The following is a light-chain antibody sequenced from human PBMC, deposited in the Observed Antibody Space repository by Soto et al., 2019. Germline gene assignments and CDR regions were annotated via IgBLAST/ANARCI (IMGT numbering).Light chain of an antibody. J-gene: IGLJ2*01. V-gene: IGLV3-21*02. Sequence: SYELTQPPSMSVAPGQTARIACGGNNIGSRSVHWYQQRPGQAPVLVLYDDTDRPSAIPERFSGSNSGNTATLTISGVEAGDEADYYCQVWDSGIDQVVFGGGTKVTVL. CDR3: QVWDSGIDQVV. CDR1: NIGSRS. CDR2: DDT.